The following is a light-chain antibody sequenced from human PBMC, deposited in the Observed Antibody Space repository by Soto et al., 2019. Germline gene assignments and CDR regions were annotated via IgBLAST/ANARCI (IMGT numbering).Light chain of an antibody. CDR1: SSNIGSNY. Sequence: QSVLTQPPSASGTPGQRVTISCSGSSSNIGSNYVYWYQQLPGTAPKLLIYRNNQRPSGVPDRFSGSKSGNSASLAISGLRSEDEADYYCAAWDDSFWVFGGGTKLTVL. CDR3: AAWDDSFWV. V-gene: IGLV1-47*01. J-gene: IGLJ3*02. CDR2: RNN.